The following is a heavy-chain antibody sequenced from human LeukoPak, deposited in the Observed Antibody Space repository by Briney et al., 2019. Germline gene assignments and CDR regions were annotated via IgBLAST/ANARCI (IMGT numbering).Heavy chain of an antibody. D-gene: IGHD3-22*01. CDR3: ARDIDFSDSSGYYYPYNWFDP. J-gene: IGHJ5*02. Sequence: NPSETLSLTCTVSGGSISSSSYYWGWIRQPPGKGLEWIGSIYHSGSTNYNPSLKSRVTISVDTSKNQFSLKLSSVTAADTAVYYCARDIDFSDSSGYYYPYNWFDPWGQGTLVTVSS. V-gene: IGHV4-39*07. CDR2: IYHSGST. CDR1: GGSISSSSYY.